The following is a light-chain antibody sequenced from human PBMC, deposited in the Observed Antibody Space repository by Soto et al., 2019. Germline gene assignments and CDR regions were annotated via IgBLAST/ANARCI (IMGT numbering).Light chain of an antibody. CDR1: QGISNY. V-gene: IGKV1-27*01. J-gene: IGKJ4*01. Sequence: SRVTQAPSSRSASVGEKDTITCRASQGISNYLAWYQQKPGQVPKLLIYVASTLQSGVPSRFSGSGSGTDFTLTISSLEAEDFAVYYCQQRRYSLTFGGGTKV. CDR3: QQRRYSLT. CDR2: VAS.